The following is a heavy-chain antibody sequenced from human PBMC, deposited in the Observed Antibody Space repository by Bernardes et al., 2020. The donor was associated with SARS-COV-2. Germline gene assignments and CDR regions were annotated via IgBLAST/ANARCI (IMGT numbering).Heavy chain of an antibody. D-gene: IGHD3-16*01. V-gene: IGHV4-59*01. CDR3: ARAIGGGAFDY. CDR1: GGSIGSYY. J-gene: IGHJ4*02. CDR2: IYYSGST. Sequence: SEPLSLTCTVSGGSIGSYYWSWIRQPPGKGLEWIGYIYYSGSTNYNPSLDNRVTISVDKSRNQFSLKLNSLTPADTAVYYCARAIGGGAFDYWGQGTLVTVSS.